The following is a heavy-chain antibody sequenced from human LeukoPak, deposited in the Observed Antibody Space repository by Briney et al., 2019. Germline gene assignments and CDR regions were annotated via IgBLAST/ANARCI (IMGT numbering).Heavy chain of an antibody. CDR3: ARIPGGSYSDY. CDR1: GFTFSSYG. D-gene: IGHD1-26*01. Sequence: GGSLRLSCAASGFTFSSYGMHWVRQAPGKGLEWVAVISYDGSNKYYADSVKGRFTISRDNSENTLYLQMNSLRAEDTAVYYCARIPGGSYSDYWRQGTLVTVSS. V-gene: IGHV3-30*03. CDR2: ISYDGSNK. J-gene: IGHJ4*02.